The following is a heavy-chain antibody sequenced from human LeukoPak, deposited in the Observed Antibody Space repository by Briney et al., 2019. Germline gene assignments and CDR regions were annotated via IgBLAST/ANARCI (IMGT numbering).Heavy chain of an antibody. D-gene: IGHD1-14*01. V-gene: IGHV3-53*01. CDR1: GFTVSSNY. CDR2: IYSGGST. CDR3: SSGISTKYSFDY. J-gene: IGHJ4*02. Sequence: GGSLRLSCAASGFTVSSNYMSWVRQAPGKGLEWVSVIYSGGSTYFADSVKGQFAISIDNSKNTVYLQLNSLRAEDTAVYYCSSGISTKYSFDYWGQGTLVTVSS.